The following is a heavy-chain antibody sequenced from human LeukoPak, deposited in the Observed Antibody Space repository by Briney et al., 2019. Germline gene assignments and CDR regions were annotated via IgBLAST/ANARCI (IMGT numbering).Heavy chain of an antibody. CDR3: ARVRDRSSYFYDLDY. CDR1: AGSITGYY. V-gene: IGHV4-59*01. D-gene: IGHD3-22*01. J-gene: IGHJ4*02. Sequence: SETLSLTCTVSAGSITGYYWTWIRQPPGKGLEWIGCIHYSGSTNYNPSLKSRVTISVDTSKNQFSLKLSSVTAADTAVYYCARVRDRSSYFYDLDYWGQGTLVTVSS. CDR2: IHYSGST.